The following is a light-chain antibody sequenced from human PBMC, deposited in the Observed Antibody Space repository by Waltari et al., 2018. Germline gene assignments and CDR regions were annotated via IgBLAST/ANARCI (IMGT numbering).Light chain of an antibody. V-gene: IGKV3-20*01. CDR3: QRYDGSPVVT. CDR2: GAS. CDR1: QTVRGSY. J-gene: IGKJ1*01. Sequence: ENVLTQSPGTLSLSPGERATLSCRASQTVRGSYLAWYQQKPGQAPRLLIYGASSRATGIPARFSGSGSGTDFTLTISRLEPEDFAVYYCQRYDGSPVVTFGQGTKVEIK.